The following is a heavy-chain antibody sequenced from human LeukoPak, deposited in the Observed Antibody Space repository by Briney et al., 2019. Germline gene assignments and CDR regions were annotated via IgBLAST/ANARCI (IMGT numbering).Heavy chain of an antibody. V-gene: IGHV2-5*01. Sequence: SGPTLVKPTQTLTLTCTFSGFSLTTSGVGVGWIRQPPGKALEWLALIYWNDDKRFSPSLKSRLTITKDTSKNRVVLTMANMDPVDTATYLCAHRSGYDLFDYWGQGTLVTVSS. CDR3: AHRSGYDLFDY. J-gene: IGHJ4*02. CDR1: GFSLTTSGVG. D-gene: IGHD5-12*01. CDR2: IYWNDDK.